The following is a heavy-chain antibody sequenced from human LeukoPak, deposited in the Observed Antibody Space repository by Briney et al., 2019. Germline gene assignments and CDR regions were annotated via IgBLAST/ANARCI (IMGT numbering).Heavy chain of an antibody. D-gene: IGHD5-24*01. J-gene: IGHJ5*02. V-gene: IGHV4-59*08. CDR1: GGSISSYY. CDR3: ARVESEIAPSHPYNWFDP. CDR2: IYYSGST. Sequence: SETLSLTCTVSGGSISSYYWSWIRQPPGKGLEWIGYIYYSGSTNYNPSLKSRVTISVDTSKNQFSLKLSSVTAADTAVYYCARVESEIAPSHPYNWFDPWGQGTLVTVSS.